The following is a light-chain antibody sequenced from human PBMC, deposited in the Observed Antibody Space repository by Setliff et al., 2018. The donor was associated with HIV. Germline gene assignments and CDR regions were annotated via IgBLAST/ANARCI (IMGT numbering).Light chain of an antibody. V-gene: IGLV2-23*01. CDR3: YSYAGRTTWV. CDR1: NSDVGSYNL. CDR2: EGS. J-gene: IGLJ3*02. Sequence: QSVLTQPASVSESPGQSITISCTGTNSDVGSYNLVSWYQQHPGKAPKLMIYEGSKRPSGISNRFSDSKSGNTASLTISGLQAEDEADYYCYSYAGRTTWVFGGGTQLTVL.